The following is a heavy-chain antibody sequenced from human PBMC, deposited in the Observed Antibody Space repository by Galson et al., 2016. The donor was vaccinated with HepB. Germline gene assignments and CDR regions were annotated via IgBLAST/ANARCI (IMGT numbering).Heavy chain of an antibody. CDR1: GYNFPSHG. Sequence: SVKVSCKASGYNFPSHGFSWVRQAPGQGLEWMGWISPYNGNTNYAHGLQGRVTMTTDTSTSTAYMDLSSLRSDDTAVYYCARSPVPVPGSGWFDPWGQGTLVTVSS. CDR3: ARSPVPVPGSGWFDP. D-gene: IGHD2-2*01. V-gene: IGHV1-18*01. J-gene: IGHJ5*02. CDR2: ISPYNGNT.